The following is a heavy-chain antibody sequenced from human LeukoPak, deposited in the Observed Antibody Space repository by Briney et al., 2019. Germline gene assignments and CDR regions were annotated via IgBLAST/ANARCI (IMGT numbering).Heavy chain of an antibody. J-gene: IGHJ4*02. CDR3: ARGVTSGYASDYDFDY. V-gene: IGHV4-59*01. Sequence: SETLSLTCTVSGGSISSYSWSWIRQPPGKGLEWIGYIYYSGSTNCNPSLKSRVTISVDTSKNQFSLKLSSVTAADTAVYYCARGVTSGYASDYDFDYWGQGTLLTVRS. CDR1: GGSISSYS. CDR2: IYYSGST. D-gene: IGHD5-12*01.